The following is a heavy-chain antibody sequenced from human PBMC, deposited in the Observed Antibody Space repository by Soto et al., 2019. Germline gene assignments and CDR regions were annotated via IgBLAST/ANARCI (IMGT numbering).Heavy chain of an antibody. V-gene: IGHV1-18*01. Sequence: ASVKVSCKASGYTFTSYGIGWVRQAPGQGLEWMGWISAYNGNTNYAQKLQGRVTMTTDTSTSTAYMELRSLRSDDTAVYYCARDRTMVRGVIKAFDIWGQGTMVTVSS. CDR3: ARDRTMVRGVIKAFDI. CDR2: ISAYNGNT. J-gene: IGHJ3*02. D-gene: IGHD3-10*01. CDR1: GYTFTSYG.